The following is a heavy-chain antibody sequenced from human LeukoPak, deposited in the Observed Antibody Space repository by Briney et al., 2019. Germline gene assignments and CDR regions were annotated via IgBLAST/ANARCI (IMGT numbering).Heavy chain of an antibody. CDR1: GGTFRSYG. V-gene: IGHV1-18*01. D-gene: IGHD2-15*01. CDR2: ISAYNGNT. J-gene: IGHJ4*02. Sequence: ASVKVSCKASGGTFRSYGINWVRQAPGQGLEWLGWISAYNGNTNYAQKLQGRVTMTTDTSTSTAYMELRSLRSDDTAVYYCARDRLPYCSGGSCSLGYWGQGTLVTVSS. CDR3: ARDRLPYCSGGSCSLGY.